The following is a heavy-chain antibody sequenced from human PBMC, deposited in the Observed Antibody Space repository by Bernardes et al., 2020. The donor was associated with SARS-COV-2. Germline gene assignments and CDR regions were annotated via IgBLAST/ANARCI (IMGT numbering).Heavy chain of an antibody. V-gene: IGHV4-61*02. CDR1: DDAISSGSFY. Sequence: SETLSLTCAVSDDAISSGSFYWSWIRQPAGKGLEWVGRISASGSTNYNPSLKSRVTMSVDTSKNQFSLKLTSVTAADTAVYYCARDCRISVPGTDYFDFWGQGILGTVSA. D-gene: IGHD6-19*01. J-gene: IGHJ4*02. CDR2: ISASGST. CDR3: ARDCRISVPGTDYFDF.